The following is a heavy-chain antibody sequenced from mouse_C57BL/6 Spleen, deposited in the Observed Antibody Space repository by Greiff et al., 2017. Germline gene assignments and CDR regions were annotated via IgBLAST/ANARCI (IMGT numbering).Heavy chain of an antibody. CDR3: ARDLDYFDD. Sequence: EVQVVESGGGLVKPGGSLKLSCAASGFTFSSYAMSWVRQTPEKRLEWVATISAGGSYTYYPDNVKGRFTISRDNAKNNLYLQMSHLKSEDTAMYYCARDLDYFDDWGQGTTLTVSS. CDR2: ISAGGSYT. CDR1: GFTFSSYA. V-gene: IGHV5-4*01. J-gene: IGHJ2*01.